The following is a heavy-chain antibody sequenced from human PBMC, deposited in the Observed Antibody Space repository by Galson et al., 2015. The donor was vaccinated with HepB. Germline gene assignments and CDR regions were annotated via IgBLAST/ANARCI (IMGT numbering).Heavy chain of an antibody. Sequence: SLRLSCAASEFTLHSNAMSWVRQAPGKGLEWVSQITTSAGDTHYADSVKGRFTISRDSFKNILYLQMNSLRVEDTAVYYCAKDNRSGWSESWGQGTQVIVSS. J-gene: IGHJ5*01. D-gene: IGHD3-22*01. CDR2: ITTSAGDT. CDR1: EFTLHSNA. CDR3: AKDNRSGWSES. V-gene: IGHV3-23*01.